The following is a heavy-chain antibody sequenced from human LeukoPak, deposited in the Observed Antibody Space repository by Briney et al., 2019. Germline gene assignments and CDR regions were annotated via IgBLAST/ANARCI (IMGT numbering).Heavy chain of an antibody. Sequence: SVKVSCKASGGTFSSYAISWVRQAPGQGLEWMGGIIPIFGTANYAQKSQGRVTITADESTSTAYMELSSLRSEDTAVYYCARSLDIVVVPAAKEAYNYYMDVWGKGTTVTVSS. D-gene: IGHD2-2*01. J-gene: IGHJ6*03. V-gene: IGHV1-69*01. CDR2: IIPIFGTA. CDR3: ARSLDIVVVPAAKEAYNYYMDV. CDR1: GGTFSSYA.